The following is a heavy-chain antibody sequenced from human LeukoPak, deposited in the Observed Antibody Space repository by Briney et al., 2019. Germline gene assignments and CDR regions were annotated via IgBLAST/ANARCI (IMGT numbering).Heavy chain of an antibody. J-gene: IGHJ4*02. V-gene: IGHV3-7*01. Sequence: PGGSLRLSCVASGFTFSSCWMSWFRQPPGKGLAGVAGIKQDGSEKYYVDSVKGRFTISRDNAKNSLYLQMNSLRAEDTAVYYCERGGYGCNLDFDYWGQGTLVTVSS. CDR2: IKQDGSEK. CDR1: GFTFSSCW. CDR3: ERGGYGCNLDFDY. D-gene: IGHD4-23*01.